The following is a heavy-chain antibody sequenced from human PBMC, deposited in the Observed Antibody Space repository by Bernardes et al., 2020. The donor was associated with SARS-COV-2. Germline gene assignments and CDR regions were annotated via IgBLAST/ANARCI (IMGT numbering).Heavy chain of an antibody. CDR3: ARGITMVQGTVNYYYYMDV. V-gene: IGHV4-34*01. D-gene: IGHD3-10*01. J-gene: IGHJ6*03. CDR1: GGSFSAYY. CDR2: INHSGSA. Sequence: SETLSLTCAVYGGSFSAYYWSWIRQPPGKGLEWIGEINHSGSANYNPSLKSRVTISVDTSKNQFSLRLSSVTAADTAMYYCARGITMVQGTVNYYYYMDVWGKGTTVTVSS.